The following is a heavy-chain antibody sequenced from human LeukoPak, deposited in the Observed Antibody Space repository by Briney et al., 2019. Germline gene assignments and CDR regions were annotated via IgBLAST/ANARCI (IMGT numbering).Heavy chain of an antibody. J-gene: IGHJ4*02. CDR1: DDSISSYY. D-gene: IGHD5-24*01. V-gene: IGHV4-34*01. CDR2: INHSGST. CDR3: ARGVMATIVQFDY. Sequence: SETLSLTCTVSDDSISSYYWSWIRQPPGKGLEWIGEINHSGSTNYNPSLKSRVTISVDTSKNQFSLKLSSVTAADTAVYYCARGVMATIVQFDYWGQGTLVTASS.